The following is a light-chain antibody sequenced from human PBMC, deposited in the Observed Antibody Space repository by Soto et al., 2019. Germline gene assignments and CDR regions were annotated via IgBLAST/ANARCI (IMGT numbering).Light chain of an antibody. CDR1: SGHSSYI. J-gene: IGLJ2*01. V-gene: IGLV4-60*03. CDR2: VEGTGSY. CDR3: ETWDSNTRV. Sequence: QSVLTQSSSASASLGSSVRLTCTLSSGHSSYIIAWHQQQPGKAPRFLMKVEGTGSYNKGSGVPDRFSGSSSGADRYLTISSLQSEDEADYYCETWDSNTRVFGGGTKLTVL.